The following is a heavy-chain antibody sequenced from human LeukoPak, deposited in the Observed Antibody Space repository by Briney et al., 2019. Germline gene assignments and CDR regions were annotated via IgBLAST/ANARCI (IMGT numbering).Heavy chain of an antibody. CDR2: IIPIFGIA. CDR1: GGTFSSYA. D-gene: IGHD1-7*01. V-gene: IGHV1-69*13. CDR3: ARAFTGTLPNFDY. Sequence: SVKVSCKASGGTFSSYAISWVRQAPGQGLEWMGGIIPIFGIANYAQKFQGRVTITADESTSTAYMELSRLRSDDTAVYYCARAFTGTLPNFDYWGQGTLVTVSS. J-gene: IGHJ4*02.